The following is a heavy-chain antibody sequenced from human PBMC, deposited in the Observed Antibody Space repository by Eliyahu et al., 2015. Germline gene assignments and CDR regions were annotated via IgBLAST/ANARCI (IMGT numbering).Heavy chain of an antibody. V-gene: IGHV1-46*01. CDR1: XYXFTSYY. CDR2: INPSGGST. CDR3: ARRGVVTDAFDI. Sequence: QVQLVQSGAEVKKPGASVKVSCXASXYXFTSYYMHXVRQAPGQGLXWMGIINPSGGSTSYAQKFQGRVTMTRDTSTSTVYMELSSLRSEDTAVYYCARRGVVTDAFDIWGQGTMVTVSS. D-gene: IGHD2-21*02. J-gene: IGHJ3*02.